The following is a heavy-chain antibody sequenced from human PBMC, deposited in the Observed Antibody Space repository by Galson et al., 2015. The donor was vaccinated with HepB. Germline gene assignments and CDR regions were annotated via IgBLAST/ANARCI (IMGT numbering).Heavy chain of an antibody. CDR2: ISAYNGNT. Sequence: SVKVSCKASGYTFTSYGISWVRQAPGQGLEWMGWISAYNGNTNYAQKLQDRVTMTTDTSTSTAYMELRSLRSDDTAVYYCARDHCSSTSCYGWFDPWGQGTLVTVSS. CDR3: ARDHCSSTSCYGWFDP. J-gene: IGHJ5*02. CDR1: GYTFTSYG. D-gene: IGHD2-2*01. V-gene: IGHV1-18*01.